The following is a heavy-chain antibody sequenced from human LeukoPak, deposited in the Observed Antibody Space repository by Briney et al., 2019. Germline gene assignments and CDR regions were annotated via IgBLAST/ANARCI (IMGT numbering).Heavy chain of an antibody. CDR3: AKDFTAARLPVDY. Sequence: GGSLRLSCAASGFTFSSYSMNWVRQAPGKGLEWVSYISSSGSTIYYADSVKGRFTISRDNAKNSLYLQMNSLRAEDTAVYYCAKDFTAARLPVDYWGQGTLVTVSS. J-gene: IGHJ4*02. CDR1: GFTFSSYS. CDR2: ISSSGSTI. V-gene: IGHV3-48*04. D-gene: IGHD6-6*01.